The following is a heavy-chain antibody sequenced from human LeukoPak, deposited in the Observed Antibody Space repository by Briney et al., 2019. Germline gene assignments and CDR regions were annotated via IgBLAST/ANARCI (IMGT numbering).Heavy chain of an antibody. D-gene: IGHD3-22*01. V-gene: IGHV3-7*03. CDR2: IKQDGSEK. CDR1: GFTFSSYW. J-gene: IGHJ4*02. CDR3: ARDQLAVYYYDSSGYYSPGPTLDY. Sequence: GSLRLSCAASGFTFSSYWMSWVRQAPGKGLEWVANIKQDGSEKYYVDSVKGRFTISRDNAKNSLYLQMNSLRAEDTAVYYCARDQLAVYYYDSSGYYSPGPTLDYWGQGTLVTVS.